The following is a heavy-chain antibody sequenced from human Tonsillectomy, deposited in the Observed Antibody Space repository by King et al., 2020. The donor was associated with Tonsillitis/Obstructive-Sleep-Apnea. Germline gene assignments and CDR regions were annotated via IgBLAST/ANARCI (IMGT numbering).Heavy chain of an antibody. CDR3: ARGDIVVVVAANGYYYYMDV. Sequence: VQLQQWGAGLLKPSETLSLTCAVYGGSFSGYYCSWIRQPPGKGLEWIGEINHSGSTNYNPSLKSRVTISGDTSKNQFSLKLSSVTAADTAVYYCARGDIVVVVAANGYYYYMDVWGKGTTVTVSS. CDR1: GGSFSGYY. CDR2: INHSGST. J-gene: IGHJ6*03. D-gene: IGHD2-15*01. V-gene: IGHV4-34*01.